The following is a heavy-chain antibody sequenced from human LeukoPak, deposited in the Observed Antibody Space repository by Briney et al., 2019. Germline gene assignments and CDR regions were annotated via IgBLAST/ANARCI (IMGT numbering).Heavy chain of an antibody. CDR1: GYTFTGYC. V-gene: IGHV1-2*02. CDR2: INPNSGGT. D-gene: IGHD2-2*01. J-gene: IGHJ6*02. Sequence: ASVKVSCKASGYTFTGYCMHWVRQAPGQGLEWMGWINPNSGGTNYAQKFQGRVTMTRDTSISTAYMELSRLRSDDTAVYYCARGYCSSTSCYFLHYYYGMDVWGQGTTVTVSS. CDR3: ARGYCSSTSCYFLHYYYGMDV.